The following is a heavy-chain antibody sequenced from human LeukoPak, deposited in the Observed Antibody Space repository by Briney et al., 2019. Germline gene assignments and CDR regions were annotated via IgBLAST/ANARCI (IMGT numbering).Heavy chain of an antibody. CDR2: IIALHSNT. D-gene: IGHD3-22*01. V-gene: IGHV1-18*01. J-gene: IGHJ3*02. CDR3: ARGVYYDSSDSFDI. CDR1: GYTFTSDG. Sequence: ASVRVSCRASGYTFTSDGISGGRQAPGEGVEWMGWIIALHSNTNYPHHLQPRVTLPTATSTTTAYMELTRLRSHDTAVYYCARGVYYDSSDSFDIWGQGTMVTVSS.